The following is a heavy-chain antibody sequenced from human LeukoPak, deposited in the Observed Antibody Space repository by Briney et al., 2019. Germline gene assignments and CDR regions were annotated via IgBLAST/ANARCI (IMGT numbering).Heavy chain of an antibody. CDR1: GGSISSSSYY. CDR2: IYYSGST. Sequence: SETLSLTCTVSGGSISSSSYYWGWIRQPPGKGLEWIGSIYYSGSTYYNPSLKSQVTISVDTSKNQFSLKLSSVTAADTAVYYCATDQYYYGSKRFDYWGQGTLVTVSS. J-gene: IGHJ4*02. D-gene: IGHD3-10*01. CDR3: ATDQYYYGSKRFDY. V-gene: IGHV4-39*01.